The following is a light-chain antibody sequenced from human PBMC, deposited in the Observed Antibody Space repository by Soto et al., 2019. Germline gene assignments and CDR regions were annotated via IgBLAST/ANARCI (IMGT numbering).Light chain of an antibody. Sequence: EIVLTQSPGILSLSPGERATLSCRASQSVGSNYLAWYQQKPGQAPRLLIYGASSRATGIPDRFTGSGSGTDFTLTISRLEPADFAVYFCQKYGNSRTFGQGTKVEFK. V-gene: IGKV3-20*01. J-gene: IGKJ1*01. CDR3: QKYGNSRT. CDR1: QSVGSNY. CDR2: GAS.